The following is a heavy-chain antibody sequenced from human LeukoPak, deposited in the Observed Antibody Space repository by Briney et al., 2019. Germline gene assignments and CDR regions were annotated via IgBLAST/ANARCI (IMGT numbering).Heavy chain of an antibody. CDR2: IRYDGSNK. CDR3: AKDYCGSTSCKTFDY. V-gene: IGHV3-30*02. D-gene: IGHD2-2*01. Sequence: PGGSLRLSCAASGFTFSSYGMHWVRQAPGNGLEWVAFIRYDGSNKYYGDSVKGRFTISRDNSKNTLYLQMNSLRAEDTAVYYCAKDYCGSTSCKTFDYWGQGTLVTVSS. CDR1: GFTFSSYG. J-gene: IGHJ4*02.